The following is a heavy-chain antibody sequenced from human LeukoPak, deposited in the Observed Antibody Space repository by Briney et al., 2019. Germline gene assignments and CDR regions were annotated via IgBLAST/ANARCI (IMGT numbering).Heavy chain of an antibody. J-gene: IGHJ6*03. V-gene: IGHV3-53*05. CDR2: IYSGGST. Sequence: GGSLRLSCAASGFTVSSNYMSWVRQAPGKGLEWVSVIYSGGSTYYADSVKGRFTISRDNSKNILYLQMNSLRAEDTAAYYCASYYEYSSSDYYYYMDVWGKGTTVTVSS. CDR1: GFTVSSNY. CDR3: ASYYEYSSSDYYYYMDV. D-gene: IGHD6-6*01.